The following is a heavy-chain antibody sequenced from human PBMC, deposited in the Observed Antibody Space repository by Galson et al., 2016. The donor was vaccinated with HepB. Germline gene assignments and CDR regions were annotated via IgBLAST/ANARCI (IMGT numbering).Heavy chain of an antibody. CDR2: ISSSSSYI. Sequence: SLRLSCAASGFTFSSYSMNWVRQAPGKGLEWVSSISSSSSYIYYADSVKGRFTISRDNAKNSLYLQMNSLRAEDTAVYCCARVWGGGLDYWGQGTLVTVSS. J-gene: IGHJ4*02. D-gene: IGHD3-16*01. V-gene: IGHV3-21*01. CDR1: GFTFSSYS. CDR3: ARVWGGGLDY.